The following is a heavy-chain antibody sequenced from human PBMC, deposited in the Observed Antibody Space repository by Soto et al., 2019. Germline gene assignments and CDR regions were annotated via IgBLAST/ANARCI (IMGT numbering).Heavy chain of an antibody. Sequence: QVQLVESGGGVVQPGRSLRLSCAASGFTFSSYGMHWVRQAPGKGLVWVAVISYDGSNKYYADSVKGRFTISRDNSKNTLYLQMNSLRAEDTAVYYCAKNRYSGYDDGTFDYWGQGTLVTVSS. D-gene: IGHD5-12*01. CDR1: GFTFSSYG. J-gene: IGHJ4*02. CDR3: AKNRYSGYDDGTFDY. V-gene: IGHV3-30*18. CDR2: ISYDGSNK.